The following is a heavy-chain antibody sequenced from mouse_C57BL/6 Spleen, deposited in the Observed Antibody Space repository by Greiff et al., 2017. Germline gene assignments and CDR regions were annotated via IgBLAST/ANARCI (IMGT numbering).Heavy chain of an antibody. D-gene: IGHD1-1*01. J-gene: IGHJ2*01. CDR1: GFTFSSYA. CDR3: TRDVTTVVFDY. V-gene: IGHV5-9-1*02. CDR2: ISSGGDYI. Sequence: EVKLMESGEGLVKPGGSLKLSCAASGFTFSSYAMSWIRPTPEKRLEWVAYISSGGDYIYYADTVKGRFTISRDNARNTLYLQMSSLKSEDTAMYYCTRDVTTVVFDYWGQGTTLTVSS.